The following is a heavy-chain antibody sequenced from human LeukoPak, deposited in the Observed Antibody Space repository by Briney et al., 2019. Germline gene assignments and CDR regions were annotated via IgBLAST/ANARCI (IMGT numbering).Heavy chain of an antibody. CDR2: IYHSGST. CDR1: GGSISSGDYS. Sequence: SETLSLTCAVSGGSISSGDYSWSWIRQPPGKGLEWIGYIYHSGSTYYNPSLRSRVTVSVDRSKNHFSLKLSSVTAADTAVYFCARGAATGYFDYCGQGTLVTVSS. J-gene: IGHJ4*02. V-gene: IGHV4-30-2*01. CDR3: ARGAATGYFDY. D-gene: IGHD2-15*01.